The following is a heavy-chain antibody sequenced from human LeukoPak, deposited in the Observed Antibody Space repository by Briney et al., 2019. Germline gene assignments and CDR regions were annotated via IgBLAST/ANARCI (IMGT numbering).Heavy chain of an antibody. V-gene: IGHV3-33*01. CDR2: IWYDGSNK. D-gene: IGHD3-10*01. CDR1: GFTFSSYG. CDR3: ARDLIGSWFGGTDY. J-gene: IGHJ4*02. Sequence: PGGSLRPSCAASGFTFSSYGMHWVRQAPGKGLEWVAVIWYDGSNKYYADSVKGRFTISRDNSKNTLYLQMNSLRAEDTAVYYCARDLIGSWFGGTDYWGQGTLVTVSS.